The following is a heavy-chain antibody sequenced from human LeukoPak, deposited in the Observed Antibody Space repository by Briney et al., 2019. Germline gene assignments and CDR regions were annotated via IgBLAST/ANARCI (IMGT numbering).Heavy chain of an antibody. CDR3: ALYCSSAXCHDAFDI. D-gene: IGHD2-2*01. J-gene: IGHJ3*02. V-gene: IGHV3-7*03. CDR2: IDKEGNER. Sequence: GGSLRLSCAVSGVTFRNYWMSWVRQAPGKGLEWAANIDKEGNERSYVASVKGRFTISRDNAKNSLYLQMNNLGAEDTAMYYCALYCSSAXCHDAFDIWGRGTMVTVSS. CDR1: GVTFRNYW.